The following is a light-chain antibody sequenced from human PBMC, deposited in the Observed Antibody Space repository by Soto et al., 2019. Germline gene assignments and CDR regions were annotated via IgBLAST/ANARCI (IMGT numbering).Light chain of an antibody. V-gene: IGKV1-39*01. Sequence: DIQMTQSPSSLSASIGXRVTITCRASQYISXXLNXYQQKPGKDPKVLIYAASSLQKGVPSRFSGSGSGTDFTLTISSLQPEDFATYYCQETYTESSITFGQGTRLEIK. CDR3: QETYTESSIT. CDR2: AAS. CDR1: QYISXX. J-gene: IGKJ5*01.